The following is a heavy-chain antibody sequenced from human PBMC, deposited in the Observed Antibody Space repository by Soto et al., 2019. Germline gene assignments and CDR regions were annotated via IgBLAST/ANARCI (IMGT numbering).Heavy chain of an antibody. V-gene: IGHV1-69*01. J-gene: IGHJ5*02. CDR1: GGTFSSYA. CDR3: ARGFVVVPAATNWFDP. Sequence: QVQLVQSGAEVKKPGSSVKVSCKASGGTFSSYAISWVRQAPGQGLEWMGGIIPIFGTANYAQKFQGGVTITADESTSTAYMELSSLRSEDTAVYYCARGFVVVPAATNWFDPWGQGTLVTVSS. CDR2: IIPIFGTA. D-gene: IGHD2-2*01.